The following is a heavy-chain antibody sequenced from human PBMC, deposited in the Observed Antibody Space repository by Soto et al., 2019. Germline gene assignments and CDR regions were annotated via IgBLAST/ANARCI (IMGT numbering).Heavy chain of an antibody. D-gene: IGHD2-15*01. J-gene: IGHJ4*02. V-gene: IGHV6-1*01. CDR2: TYYRSKWYN. CDR1: GDSVSSNSAA. Sequence: SQTLSLTCAISGDSVSSNSAAWNWIRQSPSRGLEWLGRTYYRSKWYNDYAVSVKSRITINPDTSKNQFSLQLNSVTPEDTAVYYCAKGTCSGGSCYWEASPALDYWGQGTLVTVSS. CDR3: AKGTCSGGSCYWEASPALDY.